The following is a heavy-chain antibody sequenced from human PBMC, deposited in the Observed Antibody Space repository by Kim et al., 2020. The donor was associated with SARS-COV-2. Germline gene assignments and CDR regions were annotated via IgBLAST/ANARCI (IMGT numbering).Heavy chain of an antibody. CDR1: GYTFTSYD. D-gene: IGHD3-3*01. Sequence: ASVKVSCKASGYTFTSYDINWVRQATGQGLEWMGWMNPNSGNTGYAQKFQGRVTMTRNTSISTAYMELSSLRSEDTAVYYCARLGGILEWFGEQSSDVWGQGTTVTVSS. J-gene: IGHJ6*02. CDR2: MNPNSGNT. V-gene: IGHV1-8*01. CDR3: ARLGGILEWFGEQSSDV.